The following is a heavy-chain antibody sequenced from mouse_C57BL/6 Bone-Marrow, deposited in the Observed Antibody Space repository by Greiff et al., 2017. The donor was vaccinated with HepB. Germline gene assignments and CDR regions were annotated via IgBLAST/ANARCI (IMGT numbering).Heavy chain of an antibody. CDR1: GYTFTTYP. Sequence: VQLVESGAELVKPGASVKMSCKASGYTFTTYPIEWMKQNPGKSLEWIGNFHPYNGDTKYNEKFKGKATLTVDKSSSTVYLELSRLTSDDSAVYYCAGGAYSGSSYEVYYFDDWGQGTTLTVSS. D-gene: IGHD1-1*01. V-gene: IGHV1-47*01. J-gene: IGHJ2*01. CDR3: AGGAYSGSSYEVYYFDD. CDR2: FHPYNGDT.